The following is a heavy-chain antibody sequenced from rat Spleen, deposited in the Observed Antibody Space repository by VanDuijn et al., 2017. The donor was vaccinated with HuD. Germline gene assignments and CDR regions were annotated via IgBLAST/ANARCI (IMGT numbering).Heavy chain of an antibody. CDR1: GFTFNNYW. CDR2: ITNTGGGT. Sequence: EVQLVESGGGLVQPGRSLKLSCVASGFTFNNYWMTWIRQAPGKGLEWVASITNTGGGTYYPDSVKGRFTISRDLAKSTLYLKMNSLRSEDTATYYCTRGQGAGNYWGQGVMVTVSS. D-gene: IGHD4-3*01. CDR3: TRGQGAGNY. J-gene: IGHJ2*01. V-gene: IGHV5-31*01.